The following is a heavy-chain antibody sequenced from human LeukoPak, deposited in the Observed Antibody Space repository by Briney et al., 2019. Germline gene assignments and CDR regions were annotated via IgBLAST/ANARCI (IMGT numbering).Heavy chain of an antibody. CDR2: ISSSSSTI. D-gene: IGHD2-15*01. CDR1: GFTFSSYS. J-gene: IGHJ5*02. Sequence: GGSLRLSCAASGFTFSSYSMNWVRQAPGKGLEWVSYISSSSSTIYYADSVKGRFTISRDNAKNSLYLQMNSLRAEDTAVYYCAGGLVVVAAIDWFDPWGQGTLVTVSS. CDR3: AGGLVVVAAIDWFDP. V-gene: IGHV3-48*01.